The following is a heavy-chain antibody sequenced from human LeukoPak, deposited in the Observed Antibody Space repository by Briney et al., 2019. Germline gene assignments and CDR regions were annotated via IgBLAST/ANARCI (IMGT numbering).Heavy chain of an antibody. V-gene: IGHV3-7*01. Sequence: QTGGSLRLSCVASGFVFSASYMSWVRKAPGKGLEWVATIKPDGSEKYHVDPVSGRFTISRDNTNDSLFLQMNSLRVDDTAVYYCVRGGTYWTVSWGQGTLVNVS. CDR1: GFVFSASY. J-gene: IGHJ5*01. CDR3: VRGGTYWTVS. CDR2: IKPDGSEK.